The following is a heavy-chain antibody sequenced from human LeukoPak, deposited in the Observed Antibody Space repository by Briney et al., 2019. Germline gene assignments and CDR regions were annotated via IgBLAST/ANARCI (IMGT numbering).Heavy chain of an antibody. J-gene: IGHJ6*02. CDR1: GGSFSSYY. V-gene: IGHV4-4*07. D-gene: IGHD3-10*01. Sequence: SETLSLTCTVSGGSFSSYYWSWIRQPAGKALEWIGRIYTSGSTNYNPSLKSRVTMSVDTSKNQFSLDLSSVTAADTAVYYCARGFGYYGMDVWGQGTTVTVSS. CDR3: ARGFGYYGMDV. CDR2: IYTSGST.